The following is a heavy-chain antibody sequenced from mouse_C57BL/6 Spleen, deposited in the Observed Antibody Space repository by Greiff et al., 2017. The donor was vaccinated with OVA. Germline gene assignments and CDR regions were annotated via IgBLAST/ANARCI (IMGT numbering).Heavy chain of an antibody. J-gene: IGHJ3*01. CDR2: IHPNSGST. V-gene: IGHV1-64*01. Sequence: QVQLQQPGAELVKPGASVKLSCKASGYTFTSYWMHWVKQRPGQGLEWIGMIHPNSGSTNYNEKFKSKATLTVDKSSSTAYMQLSSLTSEDSAVYYCASPYDYDVGAWFAYWGQGTLVTVSA. D-gene: IGHD2-4*01. CDR3: ASPYDYDVGAWFAY. CDR1: GYTFTSYW.